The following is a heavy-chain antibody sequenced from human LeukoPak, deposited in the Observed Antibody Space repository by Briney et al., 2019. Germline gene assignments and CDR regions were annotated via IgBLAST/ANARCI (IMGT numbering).Heavy chain of an antibody. CDR3: ASITTYPEGPY. Sequence: SVKVSCKASGGTFSSYAISWVRQAPGQGLEWMGRIIPIFGIANYAQKFQGRVTITADKSTSTAYMELSSLRSEDTAVYYCASITTYPEGPYWGQGTPVTVSS. J-gene: IGHJ4*02. CDR2: IIPIFGIA. D-gene: IGHD3-3*01. CDR1: GGTFSSYA. V-gene: IGHV1-69*04.